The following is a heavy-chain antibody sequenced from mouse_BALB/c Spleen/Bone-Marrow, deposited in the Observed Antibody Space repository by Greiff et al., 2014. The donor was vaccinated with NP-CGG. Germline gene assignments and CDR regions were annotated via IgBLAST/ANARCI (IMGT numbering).Heavy chain of an antibody. D-gene: IGHD1-1*01. V-gene: IGHV1-15*01. CDR2: IDPETGGT. J-gene: IGHJ1*01. CDR1: GYTFTDYE. Sequence: QVQLQQPGAELVRPGASVTLSCKASGYTFTDYEMHWVKQTPVHGLEWIGAIDPETGGTAYNQKFKGKATLTADKSSSTAYMELRSLTFEDSAVYYCTRDGSSRWYFDVWGAGTTVTVSS. CDR3: TRDGSSRWYFDV.